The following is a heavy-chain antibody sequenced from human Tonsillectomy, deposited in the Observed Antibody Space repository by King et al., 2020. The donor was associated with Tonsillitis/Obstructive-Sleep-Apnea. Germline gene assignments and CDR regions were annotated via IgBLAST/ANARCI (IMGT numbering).Heavy chain of an antibody. CDR2: LSGTGDNI. V-gene: IGHV3-23*04. D-gene: IGHD1-26*01. Sequence: VQLVESGGGLVRPGGSLRLSCVGSGLAFGRYAMSWVRQAPGKGLKWVSGLSGTGDNIYYADSVKGRFTISRDNSKNTLYLQMNNLRGEDTALYYCAKDRSGSCNSGCCPYDIWGLGKQVTVSS. CDR1: GLAFGRYA. J-gene: IGHJ3*02. CDR3: AKDRSGSCNSGCCPYDI.